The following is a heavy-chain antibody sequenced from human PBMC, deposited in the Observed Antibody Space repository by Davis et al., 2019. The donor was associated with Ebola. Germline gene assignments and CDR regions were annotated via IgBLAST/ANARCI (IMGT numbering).Heavy chain of an antibody. J-gene: IGHJ5*02. CDR1: GYTLTELS. V-gene: IGHV1-24*01. CDR3: ARVGSYGYNWFDP. Sequence: ASVKVSCKVSGYTLTELSMHWVRQAPGKGLEWMGGFNPEDGETIYAQKFQGRVTMTEDTSTNTAYMELSSLRSDDTAVYYCARVGSYGYNWFDPWGQGTLVTVSS. D-gene: IGHD5-18*01. CDR2: FNPEDGET.